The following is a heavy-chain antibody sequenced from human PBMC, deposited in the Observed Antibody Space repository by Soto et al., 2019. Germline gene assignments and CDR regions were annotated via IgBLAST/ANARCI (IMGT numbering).Heavy chain of an antibody. D-gene: IGHD2-15*01. V-gene: IGHV1-3*01. CDR1: GYTFTSYA. Sequence: ASVKVSCKASGYTFTSYAMHWVRQAPGQRLEWMGWSNAGNGNTKYSQKFQGRVTITRDTSASTAYMELSSLRSEDTAVYYCARGCSGGSCQLINWGQGTLVTVSS. CDR3: ARGCSGGSCQLIN. CDR2: SNAGNGNT. J-gene: IGHJ4*02.